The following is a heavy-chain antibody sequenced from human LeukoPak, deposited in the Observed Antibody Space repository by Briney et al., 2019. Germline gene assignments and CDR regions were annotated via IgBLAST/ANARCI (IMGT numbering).Heavy chain of an antibody. V-gene: IGHV1-69*04. D-gene: IGHD5-12*01. CDR2: IIPILGIE. Sequence: SVKVSCKASGGTFSSYAISWVRQAPGQGLEWMGRIIPILGIENYAQKFQGRVTITADKSTSTAYMELSSLRSEDTAVYYCARDPRVATSGLYYYYYGMDVWGQGTTVTVSS. CDR1: GGTFSSYA. J-gene: IGHJ6*02. CDR3: ARDPRVATSGLYYYYYGMDV.